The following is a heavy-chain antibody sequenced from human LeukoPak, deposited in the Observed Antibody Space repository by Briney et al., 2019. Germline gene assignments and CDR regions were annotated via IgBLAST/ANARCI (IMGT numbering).Heavy chain of an antibody. J-gene: IGHJ4*02. CDR3: ATRLWCSVEAGGY. D-gene: IGHD2-8*01. CDR1: GYTFTGYY. CDR2: INPNSGGT. Sequence: ASVKVSCKASGYTFTGYYMHWVRQAPGQGLEWMGWINPNSGGTNYAQKFQGRVTMTRDTSISTAYMELSRLRSDDTAVYYCATRLWCSVEAGGYWGQGTLVTVSS. V-gene: IGHV1-2*02.